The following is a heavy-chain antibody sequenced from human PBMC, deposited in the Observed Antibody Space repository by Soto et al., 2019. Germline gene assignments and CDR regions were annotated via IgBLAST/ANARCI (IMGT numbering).Heavy chain of an antibody. D-gene: IGHD3-16*01. CDR1: GFTFSDYS. V-gene: IGHV3-48*02. CDR3: ARDAGAWGY. Sequence: EVQLVESGGGLVQPGGSLRLSCAASGFTFSDYSMDWVRQAPGKGLEWVSYISSSSSTIYYADSVKGRFTISRDNAQKSLYLQMNSPRDEDTAVYYCARDAGAWGYWGQGTLVTVSS. CDR2: ISSSSSTI. J-gene: IGHJ4*02.